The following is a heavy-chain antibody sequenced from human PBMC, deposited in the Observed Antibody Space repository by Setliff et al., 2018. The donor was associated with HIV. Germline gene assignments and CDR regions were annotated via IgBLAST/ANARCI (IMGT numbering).Heavy chain of an antibody. V-gene: IGHV4-31*03. D-gene: IGHD5-12*01. CDR3: ARCRAGGYSAYVI. Sequence: PSETLSLTCTVSGGSISSGGYYWSWTRQHPGKGLEWIGYIYYSGSAYYNPSPKSRFTISVDTSKNQFSLRLSSVTAADTAVYYCARCRAGGYSAYVIWGQGTLVTVSS. CDR2: IYYSGSA. CDR1: GGSISSGGYY. J-gene: IGHJ4*02.